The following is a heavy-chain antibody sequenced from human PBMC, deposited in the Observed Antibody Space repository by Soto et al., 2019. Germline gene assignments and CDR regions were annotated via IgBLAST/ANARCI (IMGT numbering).Heavy chain of an antibody. D-gene: IGHD3-10*01. V-gene: IGHV4-39*01. Sequence: SETLSLTCTVSGGSISSSSYYWGWIRQPPGKGLEWIGSIYYSGSTYYNPSLKSRVTISVDTSKNQFSLKLSSVTAADTAVYYCAKSPRPAMVRGVIKAPLFYFDYWGQGTLVTVSS. CDR3: AKSPRPAMVRGVIKAPLFYFDY. J-gene: IGHJ4*02. CDR1: GGSISSSSYY. CDR2: IYYSGST.